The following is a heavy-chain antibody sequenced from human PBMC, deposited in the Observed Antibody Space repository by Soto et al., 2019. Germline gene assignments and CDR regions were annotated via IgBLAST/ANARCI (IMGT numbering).Heavy chain of an antibody. D-gene: IGHD2-15*01. CDR3: ARGAPSRWWALPYHFGY. J-gene: IGHJ4*02. CDR2: IRGRAYSGTT. CDR1: GFTFGGYA. Sequence: GGSLRLSCTASGFTFGGYAMTRFRQAPGKGLEWLGFIRGRAYSGTTEYAASVRGRFTISRADSESIAYLQLNSLKSKDTPVYYCARGAPSRWWALPYHFGYWGRRSPVTVAS. V-gene: IGHV3-49*03.